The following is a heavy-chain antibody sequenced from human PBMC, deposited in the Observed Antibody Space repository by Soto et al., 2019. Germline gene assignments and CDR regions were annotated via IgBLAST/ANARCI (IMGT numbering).Heavy chain of an antibody. Sequence: EVQLVESGGGLVQPGGSLRLSCAASGFTFSSYWMHWARQAPGKGLVWVSRINSDGSSTSYADSVKGRFTISRDNAKNTLYMQMNSLRAEDTAVYYCATPLRYFLYGMDVWGQGTTVTVSS. D-gene: IGHD3-9*01. CDR2: INSDGSST. CDR1: GFTFSSYW. J-gene: IGHJ6*02. CDR3: ATPLRYFLYGMDV. V-gene: IGHV3-74*01.